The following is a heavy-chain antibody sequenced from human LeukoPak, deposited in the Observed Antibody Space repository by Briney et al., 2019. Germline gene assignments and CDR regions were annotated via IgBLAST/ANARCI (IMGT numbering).Heavy chain of an antibody. V-gene: IGHV5-51*01. CDR3: ARPPRGGGSSAFDI. J-gene: IGHJ3*02. CDR2: INPGDSDT. Sequence: GESLKISCKGSGYSFTSYWIGWVRQLPGKGLEWMGIINPGDSDTRYSPSFQGQVTISADKSISTAYLQWSTLKASGPALYYPARPPRGGGSSAFDIWGQGTMVTVSS. CDR1: GYSFTSYW. D-gene: IGHD3-16*01.